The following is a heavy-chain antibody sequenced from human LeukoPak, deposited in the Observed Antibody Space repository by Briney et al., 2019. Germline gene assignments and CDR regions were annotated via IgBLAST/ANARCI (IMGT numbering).Heavy chain of an antibody. CDR1: GESFNGYY. D-gene: IGHD6-19*01. V-gene: IGHV4-59*01. J-gene: IGHJ5*02. CDR3: AREDSSGSFDP. Sequence: KSSETLSLTCAVYGESFNGYYWSWIRQPPGKGLEWIGYIYYSGSTNYNPSLKSRVTISVDTSKNQFSLKLSSVTAADTAVYYCAREDSSGSFDPWGQGTLVTVSS. CDR2: IYYSGST.